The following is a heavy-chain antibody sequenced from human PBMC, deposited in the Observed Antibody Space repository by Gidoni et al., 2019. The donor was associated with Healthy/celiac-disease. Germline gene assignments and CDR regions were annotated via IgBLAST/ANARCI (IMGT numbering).Heavy chain of an antibody. J-gene: IGHJ4*02. V-gene: IGHV3-30*01. D-gene: IGHD2-15*01. CDR1: GFTFSSYA. CDR3: ARDGPRYCSGGSCYLGY. Sequence: QVQLVESGGGVVQPGRSLRLSCAASGFTFSSYAMHWVRQAPGKGLEWVAVISYDGSNKYYADSVKGRFTISRDNSKNTLYLQMNSLRAEDTAVYYCARDGPRYCSGGSCYLGYWGQGTLVTVSS. CDR2: ISYDGSNK.